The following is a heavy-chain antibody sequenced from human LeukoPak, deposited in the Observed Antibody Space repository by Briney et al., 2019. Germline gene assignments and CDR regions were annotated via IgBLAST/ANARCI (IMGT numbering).Heavy chain of an antibody. CDR3: ARHGGYGSGSYIFDY. J-gene: IGHJ4*02. Sequence: SETLSLTCTVSGGSISSSSYYWGWIRQPPGKGLEWIGSIYYSGRTYYNPSLKSRVTISVDTSKNQFSLKLSSVTAAETAVYYCARHGGYGSGSYIFDYWAQETLVTVSS. D-gene: IGHD3-10*01. CDR1: GGSISSSSYY. CDR2: IYYSGRT. V-gene: IGHV4-39*01.